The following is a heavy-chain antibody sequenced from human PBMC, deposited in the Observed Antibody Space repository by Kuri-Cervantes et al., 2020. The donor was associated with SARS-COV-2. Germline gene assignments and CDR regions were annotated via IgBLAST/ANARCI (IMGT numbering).Heavy chain of an antibody. CDR1: GFTFSSYG. CDR2: IWYDGSNK. V-gene: IGHV3-33*01. D-gene: IGHD3-3*01. Sequence: GESLKISCAASGFTFSSYGMHWVRQAPGKGLGWVAVIWYDGSNKYYADSVKGRFTISRDNSKNTLYLQMNSLRAEDTAVYYCARDGRRITIFGVVIITFDYWGQGTLVTVSS. CDR3: ARDGRRITIFGVVIITFDY. J-gene: IGHJ4*02.